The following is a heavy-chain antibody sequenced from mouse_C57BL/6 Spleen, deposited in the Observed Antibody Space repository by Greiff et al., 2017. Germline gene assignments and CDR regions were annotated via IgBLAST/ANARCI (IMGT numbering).Heavy chain of an antibody. CDR3: ARRESNWYFDV. CDR2: ISNLAYSI. CDR1: GFTFSDYG. D-gene: IGHD5-1*01. V-gene: IGHV5-15*01. J-gene: IGHJ1*03. Sequence: EVHLVESGGGLVQPEGSLKLSCAASGFTFSDYGMAWVRQAPRKGPEWVAFISNLAYSIYYADTVTGRFTISRENAKNTLYLEMSSLRSEDTAMYYCARRESNWYFDVWGTGTTVTVSS.